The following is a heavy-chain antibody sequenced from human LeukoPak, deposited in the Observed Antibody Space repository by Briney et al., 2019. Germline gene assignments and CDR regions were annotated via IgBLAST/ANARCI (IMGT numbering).Heavy chain of an antibody. CDR2: IKSKTDVGTT. Sequence: GGSLRLSCAASGFTFSNAWMSWVRQVAGKGVEWVGRIKSKTDVGTTDYAEPKKGRFTISRDDSKNTLYLQKHTLKTEDTAVYYYTTAWGRTVKVGGQRTRVTVSS. D-gene: IGHD4-11*01. V-gene: IGHV3-15*01. CDR3: TTAWGRTVKV. J-gene: IGHJ4*02. CDR1: GFTFSNAW.